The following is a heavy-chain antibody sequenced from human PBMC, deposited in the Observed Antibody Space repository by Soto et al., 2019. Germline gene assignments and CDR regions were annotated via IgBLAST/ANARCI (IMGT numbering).Heavy chain of an antibody. CDR2: INHSGIT. Sequence: PFVPKPLTKSVACGTSIGHYARWFRKTQGKGPVWIGKINHSGITNYNSSLMSRVTISLETSKNQFSLNLISVTAADTAVYYCARTMRLVASTRPYNYSVLEVWGQGTSV. CDR1: CGTSIGHY. V-gene: IGHV4-34*01. J-gene: IGHJ6*02. D-gene: IGHD3-22*01. CDR3: ARTMRLVASTRPYNYSVLEV.